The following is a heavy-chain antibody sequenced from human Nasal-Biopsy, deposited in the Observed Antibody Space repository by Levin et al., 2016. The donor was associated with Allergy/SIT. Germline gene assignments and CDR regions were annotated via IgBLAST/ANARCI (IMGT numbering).Heavy chain of an antibody. V-gene: IGHV4-34*01. CDR1: GRPSYDHH. Sequence: SETLSLTCSVYGRPSYDHHWTWIRQSPGRGLEWIGEVDDRGNTNYNPSLRSRLTISLDTSKSHLSLRLNSVTAADAALYFCARTWVKNISGQEFWRAMRDGAPVTYYNGMDLWGQGTAVTVTS. CDR3: ARTWVKNISGQEFWRAMRDGAPVTYYNGMDL. CDR2: VDDRGNT. D-gene: IGHD2/OR15-2a*01. J-gene: IGHJ6*01.